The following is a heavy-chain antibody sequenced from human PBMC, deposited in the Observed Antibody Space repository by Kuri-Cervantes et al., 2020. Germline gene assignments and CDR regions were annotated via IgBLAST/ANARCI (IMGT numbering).Heavy chain of an antibody. V-gene: IGHV4-34*01. CDR2: INHSGGT. CDR1: GGSFSDYY. J-gene: IGHJ4*02. CDR3: VRGDTTGLYYFDY. D-gene: IGHD3-22*01. Sequence: SETLSLTCAVYGGSFSDYYWSWIRQPPGKGLEWIGEINHSGGTYYNPSLKSRVTISVDKSKNQFSLKLSSVAAADTALYYCVRGDTTGLYYFDYWGQGALVTVSS.